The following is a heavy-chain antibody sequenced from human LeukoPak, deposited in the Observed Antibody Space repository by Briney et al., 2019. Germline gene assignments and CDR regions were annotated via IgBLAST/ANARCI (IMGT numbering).Heavy chain of an antibody. V-gene: IGHV1-8*02. J-gene: IGHJ4*02. CDR2: MNPNSGNT. D-gene: IGHD3-22*01. Sequence: ASVKVSCKASGYTFTSYGINWVRQATGQGLEWMGWMNPNSGNTGYAQKFQGRVTMTRNTSISTAYMELSSLRSEDTAVYYCAREGSDYYDSSGYYSIDYWGQGTLVTVSS. CDR3: AREGSDYYDSSGYYSIDY. CDR1: GYTFTSYG.